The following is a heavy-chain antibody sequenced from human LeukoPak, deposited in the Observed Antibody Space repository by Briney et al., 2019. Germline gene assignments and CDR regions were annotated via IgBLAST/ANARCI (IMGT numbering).Heavy chain of an antibody. CDR3: AKVQCSTSSWLACRFFDY. CDR2: ISFDGSDK. J-gene: IGHJ4*02. CDR1: NCTFGSYG. Sequence: GGSLSLSCAASNCTFGSYGMNWVRHVPPQGMGWVAYISFDGSDKYYTDSLKDRCTISRDNANNKLYLQMNTLRIEDAAIYYCAKVQCSTSSWLACRFFDYWGQGSLVTVSS. D-gene: IGHD2-2*01. V-gene: IGHV3-30*02.